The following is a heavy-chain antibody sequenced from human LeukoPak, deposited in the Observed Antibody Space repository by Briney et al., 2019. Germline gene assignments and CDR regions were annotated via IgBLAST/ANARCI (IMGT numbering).Heavy chain of an antibody. Sequence: SLRLSCAASGFTFSDYYMSWIRQAPGKGLEWVAVISYDGSNKYYADSVKGRFTISRDNSKNTLYLQMNSLRAEDTALYYCAKDSSIAVAGTSPPDYWGQGTLVTVSS. CDR1: GFTFSDYY. V-gene: IGHV3-30*18. J-gene: IGHJ4*02. D-gene: IGHD6-19*01. CDR2: ISYDGSNK. CDR3: AKDSSIAVAGTSPPDY.